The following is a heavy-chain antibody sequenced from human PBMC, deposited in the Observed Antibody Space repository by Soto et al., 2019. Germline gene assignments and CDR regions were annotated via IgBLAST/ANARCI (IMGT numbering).Heavy chain of an antibody. CDR2: ISSSSSYI. CDR3: AREFMATVVTPFFDY. V-gene: IGHV3-21*01. CDR1: GFTFSSYS. D-gene: IGHD4-17*01. J-gene: IGHJ4*02. Sequence: PGGSLRLSCAASGFTFSSYSMNWVRQAPGKGLEWVSSISSSSSYIYYADSVKGRFTISRDNAKNSLYLQMNSLRAEDTAVYYCAREFMATVVTPFFDYWGQGTLVTVSS.